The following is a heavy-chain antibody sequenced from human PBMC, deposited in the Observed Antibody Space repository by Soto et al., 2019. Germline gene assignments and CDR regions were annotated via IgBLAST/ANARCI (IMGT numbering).Heavy chain of an antibody. CDR3: AIATSSSGGPNWFDP. J-gene: IGHJ5*02. V-gene: IGHV4-59*01. CDR2: IYYSGST. D-gene: IGHD6-6*01. CDR1: GGSISSYY. Sequence: QVQLQESGPGLVKPSETLSLTCIVSGGSISSYYWSWIRQPPGKGLELIGYIYYSGSTNYNPSLKSPVSISVDTSKNLFSLNLSSLTAADTAVYYCAIATSSSGGPNWFDPWGQGTLVTVSS.